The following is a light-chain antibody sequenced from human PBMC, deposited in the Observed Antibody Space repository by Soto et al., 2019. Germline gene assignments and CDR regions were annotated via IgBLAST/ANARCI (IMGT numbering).Light chain of an antibody. CDR1: QSVSNND. CDR2: GAS. CDR3: HHYGSSPPYT. V-gene: IGKV3-20*01. Sequence: EIVLTQSPDTLSLSPGERATVSCRASQSVSNNDLAWYQQKPGQAHRLLLYGASFRPTGIPDRFSGSGSGTEFTLTISRLEPEDFAVYYCHHYGSSPPYTFGQGTKLDIK. J-gene: IGKJ2*01.